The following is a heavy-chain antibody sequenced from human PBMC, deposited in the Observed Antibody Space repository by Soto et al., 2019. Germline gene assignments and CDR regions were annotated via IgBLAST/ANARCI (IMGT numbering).Heavy chain of an antibody. CDR3: TRVLRYFDWLLSCYYYYGMDV. CDR2: IESKAYGGTT. Sequence: PGGSLRLSCAASGFTFSSYAMSWFRQAPGKGLEWVGFIESKAYGGTTEYAASVKGRFTISRDDSKSIAYLQMNSLKTEDTAVYYCTRVLRYFDWLLSCYYYYGMDVWGQGTTVTVSS. D-gene: IGHD3-9*01. V-gene: IGHV3-49*03. CDR1: GFTFSSYA. J-gene: IGHJ6*02.